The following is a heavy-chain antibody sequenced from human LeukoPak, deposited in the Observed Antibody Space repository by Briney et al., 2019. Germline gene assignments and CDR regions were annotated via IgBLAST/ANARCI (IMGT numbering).Heavy chain of an antibody. CDR3: ARQLRYFDWLFFSHAFDI. V-gene: IGHV4-34*01. CDR2: INHSGST. D-gene: IGHD3-9*01. CDR1: GGSFSGYY. Sequence: SETLSLTCAVYGGSFSGYYWSWIRQPPGKGLEWIGEINHSGSTNYNPSLKSRVTISVDTSKNQFSLKLSSVTAADTAVYYCARQLRYFDWLFFSHAFDIWGQGTMVTVSS. J-gene: IGHJ3*02.